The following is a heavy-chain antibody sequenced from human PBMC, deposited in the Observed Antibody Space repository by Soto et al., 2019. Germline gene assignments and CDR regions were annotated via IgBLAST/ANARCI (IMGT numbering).Heavy chain of an antibody. V-gene: IGHV4-30-2*01. CDR1: GGSISSGGYS. Sequence: SETLSLTWAVSGGSISSGGYSWSWIRQPPGKGLEWIGYIYHSGSTYYNPSLKSRVTISVDRSKNQFSLKLSSVTAADTAVYYCARENNVLPGGYFDYWGQGTLVTVSS. CDR3: ARENNVLPGGYFDY. CDR2: IYHSGST. D-gene: IGHD3-10*01. J-gene: IGHJ4*02.